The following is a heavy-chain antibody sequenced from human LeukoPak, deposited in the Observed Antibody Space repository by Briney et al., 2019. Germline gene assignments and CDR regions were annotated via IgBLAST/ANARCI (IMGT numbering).Heavy chain of an antibody. D-gene: IGHD2-15*01. J-gene: IGHJ4*02. V-gene: IGHV5-51*01. Sequence: GESLKISCKGSGYSFTSYWIAWVRQMPGKGLEWMGITYPGGSDTRYSPSSQGQVTISVDKSINTAYLQWSSLKASDTAMYYCARLYCSGSTCYMGVDYWGQGTLVTASS. CDR1: GYSFTSYW. CDR2: TYPGGSDT. CDR3: ARLYCSGSTCYMGVDY.